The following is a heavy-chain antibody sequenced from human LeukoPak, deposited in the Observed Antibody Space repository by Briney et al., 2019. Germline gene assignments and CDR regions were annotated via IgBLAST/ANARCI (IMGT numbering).Heavy chain of an antibody. CDR3: ARHGIAGYGSQYYFDY. Sequence: GESLKISCKGSGYTFSTYWIAWVRQMPGKGLEWMGIIYPGDSDTRYSASFQGQVTISADKSNTAYQQWSNLKDSDIAIYYCARHGIAGYGSQYYFDYWCQGTLVTVSS. D-gene: IGHD3-10*01. CDR2: IYPGDSDT. CDR1: GYTFSTYW. J-gene: IGHJ4*02. V-gene: IGHV5-51*01.